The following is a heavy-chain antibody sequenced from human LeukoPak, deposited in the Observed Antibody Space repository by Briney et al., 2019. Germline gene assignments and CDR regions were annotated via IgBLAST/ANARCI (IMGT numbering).Heavy chain of an antibody. J-gene: IGHJ4*02. CDR2: MNPNSGDT. CDR1: GYTFTAYY. CDR3: ARDRMGDCATSSGYLAF. V-gene: IGHV1-2*02. D-gene: IGHD2-2*01. Sequence: ASVKVSCKASGYTFTAYYLHWVRQAPGQGLEWMGWMNPNSGDTNYAQKFQGRVTMTRDTSITTAYMELSGLTSDDTAMYYCARDRMGDCATSSGYLAFWGQGALVTVSS.